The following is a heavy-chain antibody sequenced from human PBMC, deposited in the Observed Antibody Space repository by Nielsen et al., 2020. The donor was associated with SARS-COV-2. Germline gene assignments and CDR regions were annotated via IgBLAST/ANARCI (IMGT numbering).Heavy chain of an antibody. J-gene: IGHJ4*02. V-gene: IGHV1-2*06. Sequence: APVKVSCKASGYTFTGYYMHWVRQAPGQGLEWMGRINPNSGGTNYAQKFQGRVTMTRDTSISTAYMELSRLRSDDTAVYYCARVGENCSSTSCYLYFDYWGQGTLVTVSS. D-gene: IGHD2-2*01. CDR1: GYTFTGYY. CDR2: INPNSGGT. CDR3: ARVGENCSSTSCYLYFDY.